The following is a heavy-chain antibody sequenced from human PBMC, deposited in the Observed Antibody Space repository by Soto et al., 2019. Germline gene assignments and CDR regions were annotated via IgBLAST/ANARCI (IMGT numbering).Heavy chain of an antibody. Sequence: SQTLSLTCAISGDSVSSNSAAWSWIRQSPSRGLEWLGRTYYRSKRYNDYAVSVKSRITINPDTSKNQFSLQLNSVTPEDTAVYYCARGPRDYDSSGYRYYFDYWGQGTLVTVSS. CDR3: ARGPRDYDSSGYRYYFDY. CDR1: GDSVSSNSAA. CDR2: TYYRSKRYN. J-gene: IGHJ4*02. V-gene: IGHV6-1*01. D-gene: IGHD3-22*01.